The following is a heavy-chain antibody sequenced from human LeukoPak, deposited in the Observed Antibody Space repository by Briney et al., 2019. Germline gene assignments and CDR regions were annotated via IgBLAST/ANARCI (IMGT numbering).Heavy chain of an antibody. CDR3: AKERPYVDTAMVGDY. Sequence: GGSLRLSCAASGFTFSSYGMHWVRQAPGKGLEWVAVISYDGSNKYYADSVKGRFTISRDNSKNTLYLQMNSLRAEDTAVYHCAKERPYVDTAMVGDYWGQGTLVTVSS. CDR2: ISYDGSNK. CDR1: GFTFSSYG. V-gene: IGHV3-30*18. D-gene: IGHD5-18*01. J-gene: IGHJ4*02.